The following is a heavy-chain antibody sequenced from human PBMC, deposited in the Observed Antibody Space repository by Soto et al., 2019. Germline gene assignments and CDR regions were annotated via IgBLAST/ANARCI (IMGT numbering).Heavy chain of an antibody. CDR2: INTNSGNT. Sequence: ASVKVSCKASRYTFISYGIAWVRQAPGQGLEWMGWINTNSGNTNYAQKFQGWVTMTRDTSISTAYMELSRLRSDDTAVYYCASGSSSQGWFNPWGQGTLVTVSS. J-gene: IGHJ5*02. CDR1: RYTFISYG. CDR3: ASGSSSQGWFNP. V-gene: IGHV1-2*04. D-gene: IGHD6-13*01.